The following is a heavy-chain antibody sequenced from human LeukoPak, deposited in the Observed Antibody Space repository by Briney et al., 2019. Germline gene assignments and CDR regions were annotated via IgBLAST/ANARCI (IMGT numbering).Heavy chain of an antibody. D-gene: IGHD6-13*01. CDR2: ISWNSGSI. CDR3: AKWSAGIAAAGTGNFDY. J-gene: IGHJ4*02. V-gene: IGHV3-9*01. CDR1: GFTFDDYA. Sequence: PGGSLRLSCAASGFTFDDYAMRWVRQAPGKGLEWVSGISWNSGSIGYADSVKGRFTISRDNAKNSLYLQMNSLRAEDTALYYCAKWSAGIAAAGTGNFDYWGQGTLVTVSS.